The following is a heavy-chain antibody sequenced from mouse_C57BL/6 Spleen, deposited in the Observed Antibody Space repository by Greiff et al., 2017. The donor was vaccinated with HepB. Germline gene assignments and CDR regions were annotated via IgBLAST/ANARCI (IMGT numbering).Heavy chain of an antibody. CDR3: ARGDDSAWFAY. CDR2: ISSGSSTI. Sequence: VQLKESGGGLVKPGGSLKLSCAASGFTFSDYGMHWVRQAPEKGLEWVAYISSGSSTIYYADTVKGRFTISRDNAKNTLFLQMTSLRSEDTAMYYCARGDDSAWFAYWGQGTLVTVSA. V-gene: IGHV5-17*01. J-gene: IGHJ3*01. D-gene: IGHD2-4*01. CDR1: GFTFSDYG.